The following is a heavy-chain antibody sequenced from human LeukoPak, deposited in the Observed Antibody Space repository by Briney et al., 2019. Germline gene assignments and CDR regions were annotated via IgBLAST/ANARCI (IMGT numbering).Heavy chain of an antibody. CDR2: INLNSGGT. CDR1: GYTFTGYY. Sequence: ASVKVSCKASGYTFTGYYMHWVRQAPGQGLEWMGWINLNSGGTNYAQKFQGRVTMTRDTSISTAYMELSRLRSDDTAVYYCARGGGSYSTHFDYWGQRTLVTVSS. V-gene: IGHV1-2*02. CDR3: ARGGGSYSTHFDY. D-gene: IGHD1-26*01. J-gene: IGHJ4*02.